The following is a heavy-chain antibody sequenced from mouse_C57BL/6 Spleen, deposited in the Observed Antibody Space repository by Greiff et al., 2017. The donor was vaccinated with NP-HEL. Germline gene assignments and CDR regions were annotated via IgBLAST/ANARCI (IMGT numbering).Heavy chain of an antibody. D-gene: IGHD4-1*01. CDR1: GYAFSSSW. V-gene: IGHV1-82*01. CDR3: ARPGVFAY. Sequence: QVQLKESGPELVKPGASVKISCKASGYAFSSSWMNWVKQRPGKGLEWIGRIYPGDGDTNYNGKFKGKATLTADKSSSTAYMQRSSLTSEDSAVYFCARPGVFAYWGQGTLVTVSA. CDR2: IYPGDGDT. J-gene: IGHJ3*01.